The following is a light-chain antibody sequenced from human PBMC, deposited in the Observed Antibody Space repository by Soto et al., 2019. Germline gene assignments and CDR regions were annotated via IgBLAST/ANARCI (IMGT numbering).Light chain of an antibody. CDR2: GPS. V-gene: IGKV3-15*01. J-gene: IGKJ2*01. CDR3: QQYNNWPPTYT. CDR1: QSVSSN. Sequence: EIVMTQSPATLSVSPGERATLSCRASQSVSSNLAWYQQKPGQAPRLLIYGPSTRATDIPGRFSGSGSGTEFTLTISSLQSEDFAVYYCQQYNNWPPTYTFGQGTKLEIK.